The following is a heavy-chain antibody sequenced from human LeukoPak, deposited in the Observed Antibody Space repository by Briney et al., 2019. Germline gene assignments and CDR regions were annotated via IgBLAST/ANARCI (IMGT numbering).Heavy chain of an antibody. CDR3: ARGWDTAMVPFDY. CDR1: GGSISSYY. CDR2: IYYSGST. Sequence: SETLSLTCTVSGGSISSYYWSWIRQPPGKGPEWIGYIYYSGSTNYNPSLKSRVTISVDTSKNQFSLKLSSVAAADTAVYYCARGWDTAMVPFDYWGQGTLVTVSS. V-gene: IGHV4-59*01. J-gene: IGHJ4*02. D-gene: IGHD5-18*01.